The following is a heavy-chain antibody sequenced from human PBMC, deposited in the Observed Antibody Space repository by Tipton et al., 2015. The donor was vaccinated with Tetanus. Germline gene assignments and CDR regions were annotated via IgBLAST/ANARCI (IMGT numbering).Heavy chain of an antibody. J-gene: IGHJ2*01. CDR2: IQYNGIT. CDR1: RGSRSANY. V-gene: IGHV4-59*01. CDR3: ATMTPVDWYFDL. Sequence: TLSLTCAVSRGSRSANYGSWIRQSPGKGLEWIGYIQYNGITNYHPSLKSRVTISVDSSTSQFSLRLASVTAADTAVYYCATMTPVDWYFDLWGRGTLVTVSS. D-gene: IGHD4-23*01.